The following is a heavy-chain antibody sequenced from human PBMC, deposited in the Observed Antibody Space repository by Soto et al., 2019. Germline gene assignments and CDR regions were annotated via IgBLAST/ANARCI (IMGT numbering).Heavy chain of an antibody. CDR3: ARGDTMVRGVIIKSDAPTNH. CDR1: GYTFTSYG. D-gene: IGHD3-10*01. J-gene: IGHJ1*01. V-gene: IGHV1-18*01. Sequence: ASVKVSCKASGYTFTSYGISWVRQAPGQGLEWMGWIGAYNGNTNYAQKLQGRVTMTTDTSTSTAYMELRSLRSDDTAVYYCARGDTMVRGVIIKSDAPTNHRSRGTLVTVSS. CDR2: IGAYNGNT.